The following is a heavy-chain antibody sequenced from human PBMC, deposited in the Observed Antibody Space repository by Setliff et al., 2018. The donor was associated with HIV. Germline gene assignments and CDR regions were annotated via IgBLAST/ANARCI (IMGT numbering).Heavy chain of an antibody. CDR2: IKQDGSEK. Sequence: GGSLRLSCAASGFTFSSYWMSWVRQAPGKGLEWVANIKQDGSEKYYVDSVKGRFTISRDNAKNSLYLQMKSLRAEDTAVYYCASLXXXREAGPHYWGQGTLVTVSS. CDR3: ASLXXXREAGPHY. J-gene: IGHJ4*02. V-gene: IGHV3-7*02. CDR1: GFTFSSYW.